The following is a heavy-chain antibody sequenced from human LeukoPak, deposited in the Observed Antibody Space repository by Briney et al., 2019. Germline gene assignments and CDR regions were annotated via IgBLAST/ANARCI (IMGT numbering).Heavy chain of an antibody. D-gene: IGHD6-19*01. CDR3: ARDRASGWYRGDYDY. J-gene: IGHJ4*02. V-gene: IGHV3-20*04. Sequence: GGSLRLSCAASGVTLDDYGMSWVRQAPGKGLEWVSGIGWSGSSTGYADSVKGRFTISIDNAKNSLYLQLNSLRAEDTAFYYCARDRASGWYRGDYDYWGQGTLVTVSS. CDR2: IGWSGSST. CDR1: GVTLDDYG.